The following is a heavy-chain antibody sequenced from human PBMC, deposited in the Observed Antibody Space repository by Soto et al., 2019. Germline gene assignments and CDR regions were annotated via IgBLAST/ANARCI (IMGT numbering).Heavy chain of an antibody. D-gene: IGHD3-10*01. J-gene: IGHJ3*01. Sequence: PSETLSLTCTVSGGSISSYYWSWIRQPPGKGLEWIGYIYYSGSTNYNPSLKSRVTISVDTSKNQFSLKLSSVTAADTAVYYCARRYGSFFDLWGQGTMVTVSS. CDR1: GGSISSYY. V-gene: IGHV4-59*08. CDR3: ARRYGSFFDL. CDR2: IYYSGST.